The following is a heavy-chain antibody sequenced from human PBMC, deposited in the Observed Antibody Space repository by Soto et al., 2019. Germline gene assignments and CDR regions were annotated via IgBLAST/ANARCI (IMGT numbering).Heavy chain of an antibody. CDR3: ERALRAGYSYGNNYYYYYGMDV. CDR2: ISYDGSNK. V-gene: IGHV3-30-3*01. CDR1: GSTFSSYA. J-gene: IGHJ6*02. Sequence: PGGSLRLSCAASGSTFSSYAMHWVRQAPGKGLEWVAVISYDGSNKYYADSVKGRFTISRDNSKNTLYLQMNSLRAEDTAVYYCERALRAGYSYGNNYYYYYGMDVWGQGNTVTVSS. D-gene: IGHD5-18*01.